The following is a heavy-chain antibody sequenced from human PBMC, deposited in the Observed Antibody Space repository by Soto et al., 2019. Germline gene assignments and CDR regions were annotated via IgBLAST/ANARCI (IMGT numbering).Heavy chain of an antibody. V-gene: IGHV3-23*01. CDR3: AKDRATMYDAFDI. CDR1: GFIFSNYA. CDR2: LTGGGGST. Sequence: EVQLLESGGGLVQPGGSLRLSCAASGFIFSNYAMTWVRQAPGKGLEWVSTLTGGGGSTYYADSVKGRFAISRDNSKNTLYLQMDSLRADDTAVYFCAKDRATMYDAFDIWGQGTMVTVSS. J-gene: IGHJ3*02.